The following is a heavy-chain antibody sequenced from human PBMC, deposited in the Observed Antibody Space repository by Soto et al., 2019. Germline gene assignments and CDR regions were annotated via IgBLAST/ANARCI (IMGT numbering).Heavy chain of an antibody. CDR2: ISSSSSYT. V-gene: IGHV3-11*06. J-gene: IGHJ6*02. D-gene: IGHD2-15*01. Sequence: PGGSLRLSCAASGFTFSDYYMSWIRQAPGKGLEWVSYISSSSSYTNYADSVKGRFTISRDNAKNSLYLQMNSLRAEDTAVYYCARDHCSGGSCYSRYYYYGMDVWGQGTRVTVSS. CDR3: ARDHCSGGSCYSRYYYYGMDV. CDR1: GFTFSDYY.